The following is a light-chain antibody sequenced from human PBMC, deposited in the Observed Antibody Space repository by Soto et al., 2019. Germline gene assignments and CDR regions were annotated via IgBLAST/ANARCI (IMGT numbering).Light chain of an antibody. CDR2: ANS. CDR1: SSNIGAGYD. V-gene: IGLV1-40*01. J-gene: IGLJ3*02. Sequence: QSVLTQPPSVSGAPGQRVTISCTESSSNIGAGYDVHWYQQLPGTAPKLLIYANSNRPSGVPDRFSGSKSGTSASLAITGLQAEDEADYYRQSYDSSLSAWVFGGGTKLTVL. CDR3: QSYDSSLSAWV.